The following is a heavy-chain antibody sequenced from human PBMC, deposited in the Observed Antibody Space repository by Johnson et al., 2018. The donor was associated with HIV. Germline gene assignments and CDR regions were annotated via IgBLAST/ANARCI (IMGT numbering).Heavy chain of an antibody. CDR2: ISYDGTYN. CDR3: ASPSVMTTLTTTPWAFDI. CDR1: GFTFSSYA. D-gene: IGHD4-17*01. V-gene: IGHV3-30*04. Sequence: QMQLVESGGGVVQPGKSLRLSCAASGFTFSSYAMHWVRQAPGQGLEWVAIISYDGTYNYYADSVKGRFTISRDNSKNTLYPQMNSLRVDDTAVYHCASPSVMTTLTTTPWAFDIWGQGTMVTVSS. J-gene: IGHJ3*02.